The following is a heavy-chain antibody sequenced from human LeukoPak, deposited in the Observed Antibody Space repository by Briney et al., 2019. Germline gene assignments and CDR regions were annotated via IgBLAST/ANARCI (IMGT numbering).Heavy chain of an antibody. CDR2: MNPNSGNT. D-gene: IGHD1-7*01. J-gene: IGHJ5*02. Sequence: ASVKVSCKASGYTFTSYGINWVRQATGQGLEWMGWMNPNSGNTGYAQKFQGRVTITRNTSISTAYMELSSLRSEDTAVYYCARGLYNWNYRWFDPWGQGTLVTVSS. CDR1: GYTFTSYG. V-gene: IGHV1-8*03. CDR3: ARGLYNWNYRWFDP.